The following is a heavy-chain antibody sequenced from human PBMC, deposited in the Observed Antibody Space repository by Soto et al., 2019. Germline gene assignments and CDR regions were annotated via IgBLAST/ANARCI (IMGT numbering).Heavy chain of an antibody. CDR3: ARQRPTDGRWEFANYYGMDV. V-gene: IGHV4-34*12. Sequence: SETLSLTCAVYGGSFSGYYWSWVRQPPGKGLEWIGEIIHSESTKYNPSLKSRVTISVDTSKNQFSLKLSSVTAADTAVYYCARQRPTDGRWEFANYYGMDVWGQGTPVTSP. J-gene: IGHJ6*02. CDR1: GGSFSGYY. CDR2: IIHSEST. D-gene: IGHD1-26*01.